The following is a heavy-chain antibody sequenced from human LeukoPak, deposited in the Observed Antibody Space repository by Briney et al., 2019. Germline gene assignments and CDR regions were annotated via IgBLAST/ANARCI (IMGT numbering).Heavy chain of an antibody. Sequence: GGSLRLSCAASGFTFTSYAMSWVRQAPGKGLEWVSAISGSGSGTYYADSVKGRFTISRDNSKNTLYLQMNSLRAEDTAVYYCAKDPTTVTTFYWFDPWGQGTLVTVSS. CDR3: AKDPTTVTTFYWFDP. V-gene: IGHV3-23*01. CDR2: ISGSGSGT. D-gene: IGHD4-17*01. J-gene: IGHJ5*02. CDR1: GFTFTSYA.